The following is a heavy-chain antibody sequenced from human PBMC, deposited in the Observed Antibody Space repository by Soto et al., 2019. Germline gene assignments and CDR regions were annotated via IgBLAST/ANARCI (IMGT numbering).Heavy chain of an antibody. CDR3: ARAYCSGGSCYSGFDY. V-gene: IGHV1-69*02. D-gene: IGHD2-15*01. CDR1: GEGFSGDI. J-gene: IGHJ4*02. Sequence: SVKGDWKAAGEGFSGDIIGWGRQDPGQGLEWMGRIIPILGIANYAQKFQGRVTITADKSTSTAYMELSSLRSEDTAVYYCARAYCSGGSCYSGFDYWGQGTLVTGSS. CDR2: IIPILGIA.